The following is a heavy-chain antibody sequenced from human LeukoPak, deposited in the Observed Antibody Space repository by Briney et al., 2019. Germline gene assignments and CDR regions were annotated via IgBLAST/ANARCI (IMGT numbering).Heavy chain of an antibody. V-gene: IGHV4-59*01. Sequence: SETLSLTCTVSGGSISSYYWSWIRQPPGKGLEWIGYIYYSGNTNYNPSLKSRVTISVDTSKNQFSLKVRSVTAADTAVYYCARADYGDLGYFDYWGQGTLVTVSS. J-gene: IGHJ4*02. D-gene: IGHD4-17*01. CDR3: ARADYGDLGYFDY. CDR2: IYYSGNT. CDR1: GGSISSYY.